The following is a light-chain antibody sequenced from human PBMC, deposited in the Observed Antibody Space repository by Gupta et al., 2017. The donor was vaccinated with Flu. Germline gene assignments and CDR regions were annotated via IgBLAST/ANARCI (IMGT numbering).Light chain of an antibody. CDR3: QQENDGPPRWT. Sequence: EIVMTQSPATLSVSPGERAALSCRASQSVITNLAWYQQKPGQAPRLLIYGASTRATGIPARFSGSGDETEFTLTISSRQSEDFALYYCQQENDGPPRWTFGQGTKVEIK. J-gene: IGKJ1*01. CDR2: GAS. CDR1: QSVITN. V-gene: IGKV3-15*01.